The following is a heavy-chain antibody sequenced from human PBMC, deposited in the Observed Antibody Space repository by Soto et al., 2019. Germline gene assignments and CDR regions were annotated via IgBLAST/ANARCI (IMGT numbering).Heavy chain of an antibody. CDR3: ARGGYDTSGQTFIGWGPDC. Sequence: SETLSLTCTVSGVSITSGSYYWTWVRQSPGKGLEWIGYRYYSGNTYYNPSLNSRASISVDTSKNQFFLKLTSVTAADTAVYFCARGGYDTSGQTFIGWGPDCWGQGTLVTVSS. CDR1: GVSITSGSYY. D-gene: IGHD3-22*01. V-gene: IGHV4-30-4*01. J-gene: IGHJ4*02. CDR2: RYYSGNT.